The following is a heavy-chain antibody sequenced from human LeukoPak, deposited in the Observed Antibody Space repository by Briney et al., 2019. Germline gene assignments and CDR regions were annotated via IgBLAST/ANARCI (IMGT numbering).Heavy chain of an antibody. Sequence: GGSLRLSCAASGFTFSNYAMSWVRQAPGKGLEWVANIKQDGSENYFVDSVKGRFTISRDNAKNSLYLQMNSLRAEDTAVYYCARDRGYELVITFDIWGQGTMVTVSS. CDR1: GFTFSNYA. D-gene: IGHD2/OR15-2a*01. CDR2: IKQDGSEN. CDR3: ARDRGYELVITFDI. J-gene: IGHJ3*02. V-gene: IGHV3-7*01.